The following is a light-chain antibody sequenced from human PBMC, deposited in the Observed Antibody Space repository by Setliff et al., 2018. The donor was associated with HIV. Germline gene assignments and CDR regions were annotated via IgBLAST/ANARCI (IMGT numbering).Light chain of an antibody. J-gene: IGLJ1*01. V-gene: IGLV2-14*03. CDR2: DVS. CDR1: SSDVGSYDF. Sequence: QSALIQPASVSGSPGQSVTVSCTGTSSDVGSYDFVSWYQQLPGKAPKLLIYDVSDRPSGVPDRFSGSKSGTSASLAISGLQSEDEADYYCATWDDSLNGNVFGSGTKVTV. CDR3: ATWDDSLNGNV.